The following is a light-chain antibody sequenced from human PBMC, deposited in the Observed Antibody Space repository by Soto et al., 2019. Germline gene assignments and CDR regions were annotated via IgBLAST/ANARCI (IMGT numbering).Light chain of an antibody. Sequence: EIVLTQSPDTLSLSPGERATLSCRASQSVSSSYLAWYQQKPGQAPRLLIWGVSTRATGVPDRFSGSGSGADFTLTINRLEPEDFAVYYCQHFGSSPGYTFGQGTKLEIK. CDR1: QSVSSSY. J-gene: IGKJ2*01. CDR2: GVS. CDR3: QHFGSSPGYT. V-gene: IGKV3-20*01.